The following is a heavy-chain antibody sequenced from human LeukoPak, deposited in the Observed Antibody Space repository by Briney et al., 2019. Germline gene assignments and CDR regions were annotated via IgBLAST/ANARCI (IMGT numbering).Heavy chain of an antibody. CDR1: GFTFSGYS. D-gene: IGHD2-2*01. V-gene: IGHV3-21*01. J-gene: IGHJ6*02. Sequence: GGSLRLSCAASGFTFSGYSMNWVRQAPGKGLEWVSSISSSSSYIYYADSVKGRFTISRDNAKNSLYLQMNSLRAEDTAVYYCARELGYCSSTSCYWYYYYGMDVWGQGTTVTVSS. CDR2: ISSSSSYI. CDR3: ARELGYCSSTSCYWYYYYGMDV.